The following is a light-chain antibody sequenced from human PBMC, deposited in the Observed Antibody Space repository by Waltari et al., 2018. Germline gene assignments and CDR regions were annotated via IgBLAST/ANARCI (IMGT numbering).Light chain of an antibody. CDR1: QSVNSN. CDR2: GAS. V-gene: IGKV3-15*01. CDR3: QQYDNWPPIT. J-gene: IGKJ5*01. Sequence: EIVMTQSPATLSVSPGERATLSCRASQSVNSNLAWYQQKPGQAPRLLFYGASTRATGIPARFSGSGSGTEFTLTISSLQSEDFAVYFCQQYDNWPPITFGQGTRLEIK.